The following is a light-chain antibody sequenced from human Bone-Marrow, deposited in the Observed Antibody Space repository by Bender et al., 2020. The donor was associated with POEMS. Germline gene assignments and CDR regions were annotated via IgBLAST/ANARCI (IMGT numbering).Light chain of an antibody. Sequence: QSALTHPASVSGSPGQSITISCTGSIPNIGAGFVLTCYHHFPGPPPKLLIYATINRPSEIPDRFSGSQSGTSASLAITGLQSEDEAAYFCQSYDSDLNGWVFGGGTKLTVL. J-gene: IGLJ3*02. CDR3: QSYDSDLNGWV. V-gene: IGLV1-40*01. CDR2: ATI. CDR1: IPNIGAGFV.